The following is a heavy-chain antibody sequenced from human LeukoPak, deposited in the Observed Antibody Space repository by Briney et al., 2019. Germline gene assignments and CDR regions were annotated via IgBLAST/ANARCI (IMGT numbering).Heavy chain of an antibody. D-gene: IGHD3-9*01. Sequence: SETLSLTCAVYGGSFSGYYWSWIRQPPGKGLEWIGEINHSGSTNYNPSLKSRVTISVDTSKNQFSLKLSSVTAADTAVYYCARRGYFDRRIDYWGQGTLVTVSS. J-gene: IGHJ4*02. CDR3: ARRGYFDRRIDY. CDR1: GGSFSGYY. CDR2: INHSGST. V-gene: IGHV4-34*01.